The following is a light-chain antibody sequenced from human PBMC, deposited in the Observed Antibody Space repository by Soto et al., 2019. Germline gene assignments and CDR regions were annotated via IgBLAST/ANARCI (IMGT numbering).Light chain of an antibody. V-gene: IGLV2-14*01. J-gene: IGLJ2*01. CDR1: CSDVGDYDY. CDR3: SSYRSSNTLL. CDR2: EVS. Sequence: QSALTQPDSLSGSPGQSITISCTGTCSDVGDYDYVSWYQQYAGKAPKMMIYEVSNRPSGVSNRFSGSKSGNTASLTISGLQAEDEADYYCSSYRSSNTLLFGGATKLTVL.